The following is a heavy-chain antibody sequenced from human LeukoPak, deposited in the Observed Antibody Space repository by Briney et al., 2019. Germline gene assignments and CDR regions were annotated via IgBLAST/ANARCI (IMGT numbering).Heavy chain of an antibody. CDR1: GGSFSGYY. D-gene: IGHD3-10*01. CDR3: ARAGYYGSGSYEGWFDP. Sequence: PSETLSLTCAVYGGSFSGYYWSWIRQPPGEGLEWIGEINHSGSTNYNPSLKSRVTISVDTSKNQFSLKLSSVTAADTAVYYCARAGYYGSGSYEGWFDPWGQGTLVTVSS. J-gene: IGHJ5*02. CDR2: INHSGST. V-gene: IGHV4-34*01.